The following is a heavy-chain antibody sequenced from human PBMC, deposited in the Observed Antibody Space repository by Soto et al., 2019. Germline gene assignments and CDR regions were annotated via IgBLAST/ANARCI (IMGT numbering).Heavy chain of an antibody. CDR1: GFTFSSYA. D-gene: IGHD1-26*01. CDR3: AKGRQWELPLDS. V-gene: IGHV3-23*01. J-gene: IGHJ4*02. Sequence: GGSLRLSCAASGFTFSSYAMSWVRQAPGKGLDWVSAISDSGRKTYYADSVKGRFTISRDNSKNTLYLQMNSVRAEDTAVYSCAKGRQWELPLDSWGQGTLVTVSS. CDR2: ISDSGRKT.